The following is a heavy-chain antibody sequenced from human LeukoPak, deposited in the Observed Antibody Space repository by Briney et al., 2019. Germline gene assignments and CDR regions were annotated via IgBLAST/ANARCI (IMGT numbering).Heavy chain of an antibody. CDR2: IYPGDSVT. J-gene: IGHJ4*02. D-gene: IGHD6-13*01. V-gene: IGHV5-51*01. Sequence: GESLTISCKGSGYKFTSYWIGWVRQMPGKGLEWMGIIYPGDSVTRYSPSFHGQVTISVDNSISPAYLRWSRLNASDTAMYYCARQSGIAAAGLDYWGQGTLVTVSS. CDR3: ARQSGIAAAGLDY. CDR1: GYKFTSYW.